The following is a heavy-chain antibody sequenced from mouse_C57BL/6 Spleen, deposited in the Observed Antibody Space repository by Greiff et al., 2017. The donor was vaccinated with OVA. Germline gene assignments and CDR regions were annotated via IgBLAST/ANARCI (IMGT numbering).Heavy chain of an antibody. CDR1: GFTFSSYA. Sequence: EVHLVEPGGGLVKPGASLKLSCAASGFTFSSYAMSWVRQTPEKRLEWVATISDGGSYTYYPDNVKGRFTISRDNAKNTLYLQISQLKSEDSAVYYCARDVTGAYFEDWGKGTTLTGSS. CDR2: ISDGGSYT. CDR3: ARDVTGAYFED. V-gene: IGHV5-4*01. J-gene: IGHJ2*01. D-gene: IGHD2-13*01.